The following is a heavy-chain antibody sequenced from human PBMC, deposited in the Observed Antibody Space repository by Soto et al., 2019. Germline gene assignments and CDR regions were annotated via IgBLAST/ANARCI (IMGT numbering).Heavy chain of an antibody. CDR2: INAGNGNT. Sequence: ASVKVSCKASGSTFTSYAMHWVRQAPGQRLEWMGWINAGNGNTKYSQKFQGRVTITRDTSASTAYMELSSLRSEDTAVYYCARGWHSSGWYYFDYWGQGTLVTVSS. J-gene: IGHJ4*02. CDR3: ARGWHSSGWYYFDY. V-gene: IGHV1-3*01. D-gene: IGHD6-19*01. CDR1: GSTFTSYA.